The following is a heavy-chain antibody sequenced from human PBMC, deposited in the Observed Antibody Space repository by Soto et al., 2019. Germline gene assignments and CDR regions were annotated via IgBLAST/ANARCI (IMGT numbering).Heavy chain of an antibody. V-gene: IGHV4-34*01. CDR2: INHSGST. CDR1: GGSFSGYY. J-gene: IGHJ6*03. CDR3: ARTLYYDILTGTYYYYYYMDV. D-gene: IGHD3-9*01. Sequence: SETLSLTCAVYGGSFSGYYWSWIRQPPGKGLEWIGEINHSGSTNYNPSLKSRVTISVDTSKNQFSLKLSSVTAADTAVYYCARTLYYDILTGTYYYYYYMDVWGKGTTVTVSS.